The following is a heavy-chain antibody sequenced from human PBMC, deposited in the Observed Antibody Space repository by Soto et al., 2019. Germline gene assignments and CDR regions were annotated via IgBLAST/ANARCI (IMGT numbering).Heavy chain of an antibody. CDR1: GISISYYY. Sequence: SDTLSLTCTVSGISISYYYWSWIRQPPGQGLEWIGYIYYSASTNYSPSLKSRVTISVDTSKNQFSLNLSSVTAADTAVYYCARHLPYCGGDCYSLDYWGQGTLVTVS. V-gene: IGHV4-59*08. J-gene: IGHJ4*02. D-gene: IGHD2-21*02. CDR2: IYYSAST. CDR3: ARHLPYCGGDCYSLDY.